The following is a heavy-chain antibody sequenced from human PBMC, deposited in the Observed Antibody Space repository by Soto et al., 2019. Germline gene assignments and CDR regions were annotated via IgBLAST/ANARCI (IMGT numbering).Heavy chain of an antibody. V-gene: IGHV3-23*01. Sequence: PWWSLRLSCSASVFTFSSYAMSWFRQAPGKGLEWVSAISGSGGSTYYADSVKGRFTISRDNSKNTLYLQMNSLRAEDTAVYYCANGAIFGVDPPRVWGQGTTVTVS. J-gene: IGHJ6*02. D-gene: IGHD3-3*01. CDR2: ISGSGGST. CDR3: ANGAIFGVDPPRV. CDR1: VFTFSSYA.